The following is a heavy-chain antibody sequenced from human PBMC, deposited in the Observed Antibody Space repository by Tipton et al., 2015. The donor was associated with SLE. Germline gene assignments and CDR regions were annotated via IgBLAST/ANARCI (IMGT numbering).Heavy chain of an antibody. V-gene: IGHV4-39*01. CDR1: GGSISSSSYY. D-gene: IGHD2-15*01. Sequence: TLSLTCTVSGGSISSSSYYWGWIRQPPGKGLEWIGSIHYSGSTYYNPSLKSRVTISVDTSKNQFSLKLSSVTAADTAVYYCARRSPRACSGGSCYPGYFDYWGQGTLVTVSS. J-gene: IGHJ4*02. CDR3: ARRSPRACSGGSCYPGYFDY. CDR2: IHYSGST.